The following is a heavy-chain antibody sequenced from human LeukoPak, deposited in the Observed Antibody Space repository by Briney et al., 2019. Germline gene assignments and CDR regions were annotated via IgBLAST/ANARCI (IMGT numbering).Heavy chain of an antibody. CDR1: GFTFSSYS. CDR3: AKALAPYFVNGMDV. V-gene: IGHV3-21*01. Sequence: GGSLRLSCAASGFTFSSYSMNWVRQAPGKGLEWVSSISSSSSYIYYADSVKGRFTISRDNAKNSLYLQMNSLRAEDTAVYYCAKALAPYFVNGMDVWGQGTTVTVSS. J-gene: IGHJ6*02. CDR2: ISSSSSYI. D-gene: IGHD3-10*02.